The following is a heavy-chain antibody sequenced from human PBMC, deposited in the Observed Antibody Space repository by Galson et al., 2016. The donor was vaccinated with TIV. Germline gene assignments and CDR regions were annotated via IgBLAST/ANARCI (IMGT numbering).Heavy chain of an antibody. D-gene: IGHD5-12*01. Sequence: SLRLSCAASGFIFSDFYMSWVRQAPGKGLEWISYISPSGTIYYADSVKGRFTISRDNAKNSLFLQMNSLRAEDTAVYFCARVATFVDAFDLWGQGTVVTVS. J-gene: IGHJ3*01. CDR2: ISPSGTI. V-gene: IGHV3-69-1*02. CDR1: GFIFSDFY. CDR3: ARVATFVDAFDL.